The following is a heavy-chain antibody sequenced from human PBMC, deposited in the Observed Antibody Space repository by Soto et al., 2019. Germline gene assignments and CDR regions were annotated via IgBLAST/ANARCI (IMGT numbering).Heavy chain of an antibody. J-gene: IGHJ5*02. CDR1: GYTFTSYE. CDR3: ARECDYLVGTTGSWVDP. V-gene: IGHV1-8*01. CDR2: MNPNSGNT. D-gene: IGHD5-12*01. Sequence: QVQLVQSGAEVKKPGASVKVSCKASGYTFTSYEITWVRQATGQGLEWMGWMNPNSGNTGYAQNFQGRVTMTRHTCIMTVYMELSRVISEDTVVYYCARECDYLVGTTGSWVDPWGQGTLVTVSS.